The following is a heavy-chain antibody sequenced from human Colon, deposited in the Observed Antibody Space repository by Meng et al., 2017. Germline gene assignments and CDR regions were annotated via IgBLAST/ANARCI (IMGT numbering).Heavy chain of an antibody. V-gene: IGHV4-4*02. Sequence: QVQLPESGPGLVKPSETLSLACSGSGASVSVNSYWSWVRQPPGRGLEWIGQIDHRGSAYYRPSLNSRVTMSLDKSRNQFSLRLTSVTAADTAVYYCARHGGYYQDFWGQGTLVTVSS. CDR2: IDHRGSA. J-gene: IGHJ4*02. CDR1: GASVSVNSY. CDR3: ARHGGYYQDF. D-gene: IGHD4-23*01.